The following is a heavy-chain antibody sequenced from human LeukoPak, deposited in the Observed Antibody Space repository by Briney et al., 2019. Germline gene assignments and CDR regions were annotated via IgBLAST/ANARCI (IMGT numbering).Heavy chain of an antibody. CDR2: MNPNSDNT. V-gene: IGHV1-8*03. J-gene: IGHJ4*02. Sequence: ASVKVSCKASGYTFTSYDINWVRQATGQGLEWMGWMNPNSDNTGYAQKFQGRVTITRNTSISTAYMELSSLRSEDTAVYYCARGSSSSPNDYWGQGTLVTVSS. CDR3: ARGSSSSPNDY. D-gene: IGHD6-13*01. CDR1: GYTFTSYD.